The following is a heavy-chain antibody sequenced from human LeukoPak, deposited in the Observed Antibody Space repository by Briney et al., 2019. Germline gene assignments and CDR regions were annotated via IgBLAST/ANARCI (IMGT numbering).Heavy chain of an antibody. J-gene: IGHJ5*02. CDR2: IIPIFGTA. CDR3: ARDPNSGSYYGWFDP. V-gene: IGHV1-69*13. Sequence: SVKVSCKASGGTFSSYAISWVRQAPGQGLEWMGGIIPIFGTANYAQKFQGRVTITADESTSTAYMELSSLRSEDTAVYYCARDPNSGSYYGWFDPWGQGTLVTVSS. D-gene: IGHD1-26*01. CDR1: GGTFSSYA.